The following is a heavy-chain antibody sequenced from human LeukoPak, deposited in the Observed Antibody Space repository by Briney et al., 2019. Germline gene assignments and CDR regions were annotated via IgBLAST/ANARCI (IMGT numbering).Heavy chain of an antibody. V-gene: IGHV1-46*02. Sequence: GASVKVSCKASGYTFNRFYMHWVRQAPGQGLEWMGIINPNGASIRYAQKFQGRVTMTRDTSTSTFYMDLKSLTSDDTAIYYCARVQEVYANSLYYLYYMDVWGKGTTVTVSS. CDR2: INPNGASI. CDR1: GYTFNRFY. CDR3: ARVQEVYANSLYYLYYMDV. J-gene: IGHJ6*03. D-gene: IGHD2-8*01.